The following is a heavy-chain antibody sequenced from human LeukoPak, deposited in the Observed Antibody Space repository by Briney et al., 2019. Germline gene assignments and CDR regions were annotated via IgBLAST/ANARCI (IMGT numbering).Heavy chain of an antibody. D-gene: IGHD3-10*01. CDR2: ISAYNGNT. CDR3: ARAGGAAGGSWFDP. V-gene: IGHV1-18*01. J-gene: IGHJ5*02. Sequence: GASVKVSCKASGYTFTSYGISWVRQAPGQGLKWMGWISAYNGNTNYAQKLQGRVTMATGTSTSTAYMELRSLRSDDTAVCYCARAGGAAGGSWFDPWGQGTLVTVSS. CDR1: GYTFTSYG.